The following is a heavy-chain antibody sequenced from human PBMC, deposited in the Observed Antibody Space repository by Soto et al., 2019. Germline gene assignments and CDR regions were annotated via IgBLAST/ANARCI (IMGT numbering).Heavy chain of an antibody. V-gene: IGHV4-31*11. J-gene: IGHJ6*02. CDR3: ARGFRRQGGMDV. Sequence: SEPLSLTYAVSCGSISSGGYYWSCIRQHPGKGLEWIGYIYYSGSTYYNPSLKSRVTISVDTSKNQFSLKLSSVTAADTAVYYCARGFRRQGGMDVWGQGTTVTVSS. CDR2: IYYSGST. CDR1: CGSISSGGYY.